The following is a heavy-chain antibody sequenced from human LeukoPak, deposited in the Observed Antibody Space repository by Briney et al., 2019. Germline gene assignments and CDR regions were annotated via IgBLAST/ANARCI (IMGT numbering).Heavy chain of an antibody. CDR1: GGSFSGYY. CDR2: INHSGST. J-gene: IGHJ5*02. V-gene: IGHV4-34*01. CDR3: ARGLGRGSPPRLWAKNWFDP. Sequence: PSETLSLTCAVYGGSFSGYYWSWIRQPPGEGLEWIGEINHSGSTNYNPSLKSRVNISVDTSKNQFSLKLSSVTAADTAVYYCARGLGRGSPPRLWAKNWFDPWGQGTLVTVSS. D-gene: IGHD2-15*01.